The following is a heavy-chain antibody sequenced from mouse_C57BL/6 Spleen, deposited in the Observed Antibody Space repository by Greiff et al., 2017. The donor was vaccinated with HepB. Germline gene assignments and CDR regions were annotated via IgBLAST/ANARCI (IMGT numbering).Heavy chain of an antibody. CDR1: GYTFTSYW. CDR2: IDPSDSYT. D-gene: IGHD2-5*01. Sequence: QVQLQQSGAELVKPGASVKLSCKASGYTFTSYWMQWVKQRPGQGLEWIGEIDPSDSYTNYNQKFKGKATLTVDTSSSTAYMQLSSLTSEDSAVYYCVYYSNPFAYWGQGTLVTVSA. J-gene: IGHJ3*01. V-gene: IGHV1-50*01. CDR3: VYYSNPFAY.